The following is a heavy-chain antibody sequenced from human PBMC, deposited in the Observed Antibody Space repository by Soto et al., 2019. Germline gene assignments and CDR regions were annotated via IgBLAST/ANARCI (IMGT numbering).Heavy chain of an antibody. V-gene: IGHV4-59*01. CDR1: GGSISSYY. D-gene: IGHD3-22*01. Sequence: SETLSLTCTVSGGSISSYYWSWIRQPPGKGLEWIGYIYYSGSTNYNPSLKSRVAISVDTSKNQFSLKLSSVTAADTAVYYCARATSRGRYYYDSSGYPNYFDYWGQGTLVTVSS. J-gene: IGHJ4*02. CDR3: ARATSRGRYYYDSSGYPNYFDY. CDR2: IYYSGST.